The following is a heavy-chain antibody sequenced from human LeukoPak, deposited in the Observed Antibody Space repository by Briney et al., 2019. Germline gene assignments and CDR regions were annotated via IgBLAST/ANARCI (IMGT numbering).Heavy chain of an antibody. V-gene: IGHV5-10-1*01. CDR1: GYSFTSYW. J-gene: IGHJ6*02. Sequence: GESLRISCKGSGYSFTSYWISWVRQMPGKGLEWMGRIDPSDSYTNYSPSFQGHVTILADKSISTAYLQWSSLKASDTAMYYCARFSAAGSSNYYYYGMDVWGQGTTVTVSS. CDR3: ARFSAAGSSNYYYYGMDV. CDR2: IDPSDSYT. D-gene: IGHD6-13*01.